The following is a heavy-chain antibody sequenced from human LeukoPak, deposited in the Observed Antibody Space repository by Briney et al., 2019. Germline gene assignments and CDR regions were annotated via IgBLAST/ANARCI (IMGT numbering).Heavy chain of an antibody. V-gene: IGHV3-33*01. J-gene: IGHJ4*02. CDR2: ISYDGNNK. CDR3: AREVGNYYGDPVVY. D-gene: IGHD4-17*01. CDR1: GFTFISSG. Sequence: PGRSLRLSCAASGFTFISSGIHWVRQAPGKWLEWVAAISYDGNNKYYADSVKGRFTISRDNSRNTLYLQMNSLRAEDTAVYYCAREVGNYYGDPVVYWGQGTLVTVSS.